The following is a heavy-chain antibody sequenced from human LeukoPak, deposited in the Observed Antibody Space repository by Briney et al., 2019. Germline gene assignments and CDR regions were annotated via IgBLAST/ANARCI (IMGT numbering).Heavy chain of an antibody. CDR1: GGSFSGYY. Sequence: SETLSLTCAVYGGSFSGYYWSWIRQPPGKGLEWIGEINHSASTNYHPSLKSRVTISVATSKNQFSLKLSSVTAADTAVYYCARVSTQWRGFDYWGQGTLVTVSS. CDR2: INHSAST. V-gene: IGHV4-34*01. CDR3: ARVSTQWRGFDY. D-gene: IGHD6-19*01. J-gene: IGHJ4*02.